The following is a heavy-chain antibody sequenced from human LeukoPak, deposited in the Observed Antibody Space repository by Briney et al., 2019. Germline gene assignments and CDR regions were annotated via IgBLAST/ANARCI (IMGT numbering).Heavy chain of an antibody. Sequence: PSETLSLTCTVSGGSISSSSYYWGWIRQPPGKGLEWIGSIYYSGSTYYNPSLKSRVTISVDTSKNQFSLKLSSVTAADTAVYYCARSSFLEWLRFDYWGQGTLVTVSS. CDR3: ARSSFLEWLRFDY. V-gene: IGHV4-39*01. CDR1: GGSISSSSYY. J-gene: IGHJ4*02. CDR2: IYYSGST. D-gene: IGHD3-3*02.